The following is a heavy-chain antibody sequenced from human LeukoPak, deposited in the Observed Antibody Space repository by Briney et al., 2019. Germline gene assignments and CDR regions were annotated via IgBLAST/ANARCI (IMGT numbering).Heavy chain of an antibody. V-gene: IGHV4-59*01. D-gene: IGHD1-26*01. CDR2: IYYSGST. CDR1: GGSISSYY. Sequence: SETLSLTCTVSGGSISSYYWSWIRQPPGKGLEWIGYIYYSGSTNYNPSLKSRVTISVDTSKNQFSLKLSSVAAADTAVYYCARQAGRLDYWGQGTLVTVSS. J-gene: IGHJ4*02. CDR3: ARQAGRLDY.